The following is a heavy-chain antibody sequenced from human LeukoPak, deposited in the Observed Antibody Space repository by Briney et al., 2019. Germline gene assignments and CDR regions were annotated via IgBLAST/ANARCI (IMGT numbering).Heavy chain of an antibody. V-gene: IGHV4-4*07. J-gene: IGHJ4*02. CDR2: IYTSGST. CDR3: ARHHGRVLQSGPFDY. Sequence: SETLSLTCTVSGGSISSYYWSWIRQPAGKGLEWIGRIYTSGSTNYNPSLKSRVTMSVDTSKNQFSLKLRSVTAEDPAVYYCARHHGRVLQSGPFDYWGQGTLVTVSS. D-gene: IGHD3-3*01. CDR1: GGSISSYY.